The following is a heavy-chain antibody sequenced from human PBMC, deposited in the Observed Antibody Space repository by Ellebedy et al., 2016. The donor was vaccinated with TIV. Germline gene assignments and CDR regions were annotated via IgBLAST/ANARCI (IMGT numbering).Heavy chain of an antibody. D-gene: IGHD6-13*01. J-gene: IGHJ3*02. Sequence: GGSLRLSXAASGFTSSRYSMNWVRQAPGKGLEWVSYISSSSSTIYYADSVKGRFTISRDKAKNSLYLQMNSLRAEDTAVYYCAAAAGAGDDAFDIWGQGTMVTVAS. V-gene: IGHV3-48*01. CDR1: GFTSSRYS. CDR3: AAAAGAGDDAFDI. CDR2: ISSSSSTI.